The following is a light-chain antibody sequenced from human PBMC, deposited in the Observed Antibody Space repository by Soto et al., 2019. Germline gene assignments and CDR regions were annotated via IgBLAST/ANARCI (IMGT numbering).Light chain of an antibody. CDR2: DVS. CDR3: SSYTSSSTPVV. Sequence: QSALTQPASVSGSPGQSITISCTGTSSDIGGHNSVSWYQQHPGKAPKLMIYDVSNRPSGVSNRFSASKSGNTASLTISGLPAEDEADYYCSSYTSSSTPVVFGGGTKLTVL. J-gene: IGLJ2*01. V-gene: IGLV2-14*01. CDR1: SSDIGGHNS.